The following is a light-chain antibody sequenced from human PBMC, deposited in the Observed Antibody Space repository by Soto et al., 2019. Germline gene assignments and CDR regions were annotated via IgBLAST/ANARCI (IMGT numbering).Light chain of an antibody. CDR1: QSISNY. V-gene: IGKV1-39*01. Sequence: DIQMTQSPSSLSASVGDRVTITCRASQSISNYLNWIQQKPGKAPKLLIYTTTSLQSGVPSRFSGSGSGTDFPLTISSLQPEDFATYYCQQSYSTPRTFGQGTKVEIK. CDR3: QQSYSTPRT. J-gene: IGKJ1*01. CDR2: TTT.